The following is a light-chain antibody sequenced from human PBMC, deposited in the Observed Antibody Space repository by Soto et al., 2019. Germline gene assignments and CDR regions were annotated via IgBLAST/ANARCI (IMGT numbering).Light chain of an antibody. CDR1: SSNIGSNT. J-gene: IGLJ3*02. CDR2: SDN. CDR3: EAWDGSLNVVL. Sequence: QSALTQPPSASGTPGQRVTMSCSGISSNIGSNTVNWYQQLPGTAPKLLIYSDNQRPSGVPDRFSGSKSGTSASLAISGLQSEDEANYDCEAWDGSLNVVLFGGGTKLTVL. V-gene: IGLV1-44*01.